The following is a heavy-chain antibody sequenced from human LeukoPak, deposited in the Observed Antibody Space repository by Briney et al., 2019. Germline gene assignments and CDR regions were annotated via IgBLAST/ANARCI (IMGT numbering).Heavy chain of an antibody. CDR3: AADRWWDPRDRGDY. V-gene: IGHV1-58*01. CDR2: IVVGSGNT. J-gene: IGHJ4*02. D-gene: IGHD2-15*01. CDR1: GFTFTSSA. Sequence: ASLKVSCKASGFTFTSSAVQWVRQARGQRLEWIGWIVVGSGNTNYAQKFQERVTITRDMSTSTAYMELSSLRSEDTAVYYCAADRWWDPRDRGDYWGQGTLVTVSS.